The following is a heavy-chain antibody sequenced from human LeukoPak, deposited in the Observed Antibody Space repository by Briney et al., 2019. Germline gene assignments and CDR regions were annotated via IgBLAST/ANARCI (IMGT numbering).Heavy chain of an antibody. CDR3: AREGVTSNLFDY. CDR2: ISASGRTI. J-gene: IGHJ4*02. V-gene: IGHV3-48*03. Sequence: GGSLRPSCAASGFTFSSYEINWVRQAPGKGLEWISYISASGRTIYYADSVKGRFTISRDNTNNSLYLQMSSLRAEDTAVYYCAREGVTSNLFDYWGQGTLVTVSS. CDR1: GFTFSSYE. D-gene: IGHD2-21*02.